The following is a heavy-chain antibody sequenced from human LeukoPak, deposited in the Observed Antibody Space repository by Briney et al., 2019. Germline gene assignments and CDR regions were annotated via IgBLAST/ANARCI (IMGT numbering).Heavy chain of an antibody. CDR2: IYPGDSDV. J-gene: IGHJ4*02. D-gene: IGHD6-13*01. CDR1: GYDFTSHW. Sequence: GESLKISCKGSGYDFTSHWIGWVRQMPGQGLEWMGIIYPGDSDVKYSPSFQGQVTISADKSISTAYLQWSSLKASDTAMYYCARIGREQLAGVVDYWGQGTLVTVSS. CDR3: ARIGREQLAGVVDY. V-gene: IGHV5-51*01.